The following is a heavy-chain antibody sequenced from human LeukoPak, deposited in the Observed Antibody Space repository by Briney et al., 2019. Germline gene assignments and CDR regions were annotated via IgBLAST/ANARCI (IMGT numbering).Heavy chain of an antibody. CDR1: GFTFSSYG. CDR3: AQDIAWGAFEH. D-gene: IGHD7-27*01. Sequence: GGSLRLSCAASGFTFSSYGMSWVRQAPGKGLEWVSGISPSGGGTYYADSVKGRFTISRDDSKNTLALQMNSLRVEDTALYYCAQDIAWGAFEHWGQGTLVTVSS. V-gene: IGHV3-23*01. J-gene: IGHJ4*02. CDR2: ISPSGGGT.